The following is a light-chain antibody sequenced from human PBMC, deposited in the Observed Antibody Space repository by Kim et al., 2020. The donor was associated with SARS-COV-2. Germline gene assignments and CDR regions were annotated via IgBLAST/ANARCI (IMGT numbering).Light chain of an antibody. CDR3: AAWDDSLNGVV. Sequence: QRVTTSCSGRRSNVGNNVVNWYQQLPGKAPRLLLYYDDLLPSGVSDRFSGSKSGASASLAIIGLQSEDEADYYCAAWDDSLNGVVFGGGTQLTVL. CDR2: YDD. V-gene: IGLV1-36*01. CDR1: RSNVGNNV. J-gene: IGLJ2*01.